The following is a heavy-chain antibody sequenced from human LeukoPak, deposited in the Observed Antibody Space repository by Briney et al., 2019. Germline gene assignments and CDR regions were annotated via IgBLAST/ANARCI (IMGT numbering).Heavy chain of an antibody. J-gene: IGHJ3*02. V-gene: IGHV4-59*01. Sequence: PSETLSLTCAVYGGSFSGYYWSWIRQPPGKGLEWIGYIHYSGTTNYNPSLKSRVTISVDTSKNQFSLKLSSVTAADTAIYYCARLISIHDAFDIWGQGTLVTVSS. CDR1: GGSFSGYY. CDR3: ARLISIHDAFDI. D-gene: IGHD3-3*02. CDR2: IHYSGTT.